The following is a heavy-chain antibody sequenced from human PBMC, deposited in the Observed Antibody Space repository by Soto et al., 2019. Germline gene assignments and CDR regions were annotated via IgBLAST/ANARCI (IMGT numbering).Heavy chain of an antibody. J-gene: IGHJ4*02. CDR1: GGSISSGGYY. V-gene: IGHV4-31*03. CDR2: IYYSGST. Sequence: SETLSLTCTVSGGSISSGGYYWSWIRQHPGKSLEWIGYIYYSGSTYYNPSLKSRVTISVDTSKNQFSLKLSSVTAADTAVYYCARGGGYSYVFDYWGQGTLVTVSS. CDR3: ARGGGYSYVFDY. D-gene: IGHD5-18*01.